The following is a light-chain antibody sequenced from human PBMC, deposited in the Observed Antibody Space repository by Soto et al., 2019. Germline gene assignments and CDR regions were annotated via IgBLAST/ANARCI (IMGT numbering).Light chain of an antibody. CDR3: QQYNSYSPRRT. Sequence: DIQMTQSPSTLSASVGDRVTITCRASQSISSWLAWYQQKPGKAPKLLIYKASSLESGVPSRFSGSGSGTEFTLNISSLQPDDFATYYCQQYNSYSPRRTFGQGTKVEIK. V-gene: IGKV1-5*03. CDR2: KAS. J-gene: IGKJ1*01. CDR1: QSISSW.